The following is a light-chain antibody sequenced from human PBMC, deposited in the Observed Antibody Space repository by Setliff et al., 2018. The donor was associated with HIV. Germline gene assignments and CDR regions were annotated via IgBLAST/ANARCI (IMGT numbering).Light chain of an antibody. CDR3: QSYDSSLNGFV. J-gene: IGLJ1*01. CDR1: RSNIGAGYD. Sequence: PGQRVTISCTGSRSNIGAGYDVHWYQQVPGTAPKLLFSGNNIRPSGVPDRFSGSKTGTSASLAISGLQAEDEADFYCQSYDSSLNGFVFGTGTKVTVL. CDR2: GNN. V-gene: IGLV1-40*01.